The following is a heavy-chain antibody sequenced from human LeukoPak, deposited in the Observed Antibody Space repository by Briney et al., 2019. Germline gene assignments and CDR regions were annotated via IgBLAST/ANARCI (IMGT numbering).Heavy chain of an antibody. J-gene: IGHJ4*02. V-gene: IGHV3-23*01. CDR2: ISGSGGST. CDR1: GFTFSSYA. CDR3: VRTDYGDYQAGF. Sequence: GGSLRLFCAASGFTFSSYAMGWVRQAPGKGLEWVSAISGSGGSTYYADSVKGRFTISRDNSKNTLYLQMNSLRAEDTAVYYCVRTDYGDYQAGFWGQGTLVTVSS. D-gene: IGHD4-17*01.